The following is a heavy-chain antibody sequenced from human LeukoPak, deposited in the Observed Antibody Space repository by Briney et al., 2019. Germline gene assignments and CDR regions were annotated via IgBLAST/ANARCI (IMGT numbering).Heavy chain of an antibody. Sequence: GGSLRLSCAASGFTFSSYGMHWVRQAPGKGLEWVAFIRYDGSNKYYADSVKGRFTISRDNPKNTLYLQMNSLRAEDTAVYYCAKDQAAAVDYWGQGTLVTVSS. D-gene: IGHD6-13*01. CDR2: IRYDGSNK. J-gene: IGHJ4*02. CDR3: AKDQAAAVDY. CDR1: GFTFSSYG. V-gene: IGHV3-30*02.